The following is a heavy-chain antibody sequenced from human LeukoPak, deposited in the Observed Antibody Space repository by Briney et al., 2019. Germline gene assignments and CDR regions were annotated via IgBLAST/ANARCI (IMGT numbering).Heavy chain of an antibody. D-gene: IGHD7-27*01. CDR3: AGSLGPLTEY. CDR1: GFTLSTYA. J-gene: IGHJ4*02. Sequence: GGSLRLSCAVSGFTLSTYAMTWVRQAPGKGLEWVSSIVGSSGNTYYADSVKGRFTISGDNAKNTLYLQMNSLRAEDTAVYYCAGSLGPLTEYWGQGTLVTVSS. CDR2: IVGSSGNT. V-gene: IGHV3-23*01.